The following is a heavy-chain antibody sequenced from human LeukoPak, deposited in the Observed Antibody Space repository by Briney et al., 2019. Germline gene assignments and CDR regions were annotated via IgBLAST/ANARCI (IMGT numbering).Heavy chain of an antibody. D-gene: IGHD3-3*01. CDR2: IYSGGST. CDR1: GFTVSSNY. J-gene: IGHJ6*02. CDR3: AMRPLDFYYYGMDV. Sequence: PGGSLRLSCAASGFTVSSNYMSWVRQAPGKGLEWVSVIYSGGSTYYADSVKGRFTISRDNSKNTLYLQMNSLRAEDTAVYYCAMRPLDFYYYGMDVWGQGTTVTVSS. V-gene: IGHV3-66*01.